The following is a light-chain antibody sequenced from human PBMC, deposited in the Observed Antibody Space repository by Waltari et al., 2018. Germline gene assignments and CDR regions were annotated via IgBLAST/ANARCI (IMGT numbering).Light chain of an antibody. Sequence: QSALTQPASVSGSPGQSITISCTGTSSDVGGYNFVSWYQQYSGKAPKLVIYDVSARPSVASDRFSGSKSGNTASLVISGLQPEDEADYYCSSYTATRHYVFGTGTKVTVL. J-gene: IGLJ1*01. V-gene: IGLV2-14*03. CDR3: SSYTATRHYV. CDR2: DVS. CDR1: SSDVGGYNF.